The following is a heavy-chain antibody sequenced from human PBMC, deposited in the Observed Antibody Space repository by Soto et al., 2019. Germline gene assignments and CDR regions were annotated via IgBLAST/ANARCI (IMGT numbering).Heavy chain of an antibody. J-gene: IGHJ4*02. CDR1: GFTFSTAW. CDR3: TTVGAPDS. Sequence: EVQLVESGVGLVKPGGSHTLSCAASGFTFSTAWMNWVRQAPGKGLEWVGRLKSNIDGGTADYAAPVKGRFTISRDDSKNTLYLHIHSLKTEDTAVYYCTTVGAPDSWGQGTLVTVSS. D-gene: IGHD1-26*01. CDR2: LKSNIDGGTA. V-gene: IGHV3-15*01.